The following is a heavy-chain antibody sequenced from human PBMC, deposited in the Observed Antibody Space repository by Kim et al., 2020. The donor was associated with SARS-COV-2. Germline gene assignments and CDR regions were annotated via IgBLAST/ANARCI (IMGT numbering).Heavy chain of an antibody. CDR2: IIPIFGTA. D-gene: IGHD5-12*01. J-gene: IGHJ6*02. CDR3: AEGMATTYPRGWNYYYGMDV. V-gene: IGHV1-69*13. CDR1: GGTFSSYA. Sequence: SVKVSCKASGGTFSSYAISWVRQAPGQGLEWMGGIIPIFGTANYAQKFQGRVTITADESTSTAYMELSSLRSEDTAVYYCAEGMATTYPRGWNYYYGMDVWGQGTTVTVSS.